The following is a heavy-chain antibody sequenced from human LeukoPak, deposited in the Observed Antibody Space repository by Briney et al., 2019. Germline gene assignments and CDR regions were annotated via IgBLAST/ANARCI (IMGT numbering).Heavy chain of an antibody. CDR3: ASSFAGFLTGLIIHLGWFDP. CDR1: GFTFSSYA. V-gene: IGHV3-23*01. J-gene: IGHJ5*02. D-gene: IGHD3-9*01. Sequence: GGSLRLSCAASGFTFSSYAMSWVRQAPGKGLEWVSAISGSGGSTYYADSVKGRFTISRDNSKNTLYLQMNSLRAEDTAVYYCASSFAGFLTGLIIHLGWFDPWGQGTLVTVYS. CDR2: ISGSGGST.